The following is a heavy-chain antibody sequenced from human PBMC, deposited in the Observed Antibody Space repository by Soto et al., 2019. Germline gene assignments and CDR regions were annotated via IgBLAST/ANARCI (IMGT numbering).Heavy chain of an antibody. CDR3: ARGWYCGGDCYEWYFDL. Sequence: QVQLVESGGGVVQPGRSLRLSCAASGFTFSSYGMHWVRQAPGKGLEWVAVIWYDGSNKYYADSVKGRFTISRDNSKNTLYLQMNGRRAEDTAVYYCARGWYCGGDCYEWYFDLWGRGTLVTVSS. V-gene: IGHV3-33*01. CDR1: GFTFSSYG. D-gene: IGHD2-21*02. J-gene: IGHJ2*01. CDR2: IWYDGSNK.